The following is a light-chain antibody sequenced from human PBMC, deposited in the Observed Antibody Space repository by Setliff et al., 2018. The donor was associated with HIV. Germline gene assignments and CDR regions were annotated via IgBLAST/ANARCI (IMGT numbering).Light chain of an antibody. CDR3: CSYAGSNTLQV. Sequence: QSVLAQPRSVSGSPGQSVTISCTGTISDVGGYNYVSWYQQHPGKAPKLMIYDVSKRPSGVPDRFSGSKSGNTASLTISGLQAEDEADYHCCSYAGSNTLQVFGGGTK. V-gene: IGLV2-11*01. CDR2: DVS. CDR1: ISDVGGYNY. J-gene: IGLJ3*02.